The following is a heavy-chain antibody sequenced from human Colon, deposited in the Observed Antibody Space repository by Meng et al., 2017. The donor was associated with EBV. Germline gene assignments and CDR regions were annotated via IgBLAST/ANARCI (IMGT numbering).Heavy chain of an antibody. CDR2: INENGGTT. V-gene: IGHV3-74*03. Sequence: GQVGGSRGPLVQPGGSLRLSCAVSGFTFSTYWMHWVRQAPGKGLVWISRINENGGTTTYADSVRGRFTISRDNTKNTLYLEMNNLRDDDTAVYFCSRDLAGPFDDWGQGTLVTVPS. CDR3: SRDLAGPFDD. J-gene: IGHJ4*02. CDR1: GFTFSTYW.